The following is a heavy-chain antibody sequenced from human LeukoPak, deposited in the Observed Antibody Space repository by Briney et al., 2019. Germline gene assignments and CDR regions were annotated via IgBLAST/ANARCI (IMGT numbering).Heavy chain of an antibody. D-gene: IGHD3-16*01. Sequence: QTGGSLRLSCAASGFTFSSYWMNWVRQAPGKGLEWVANIKKDGSDKNYLGSVKGRFTISRDNAKNSLYVQMNSVRAEDTAVYFCARARIQKLSLGAWFDPWGQGTLVTVSS. CDR1: GFTFSSYW. CDR2: IKKDGSDK. CDR3: ARARIQKLSLGAWFDP. J-gene: IGHJ5*02. V-gene: IGHV3-7*01.